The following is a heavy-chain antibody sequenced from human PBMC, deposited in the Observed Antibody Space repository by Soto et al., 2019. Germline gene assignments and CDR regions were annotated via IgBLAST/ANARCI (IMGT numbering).Heavy chain of an antibody. CDR3: AKGYPGRYGIDV. J-gene: IGHJ6*02. D-gene: IGHD5-18*01. Sequence: EVQLLESGGGLVQPGESLRLSCAASGFTFSSYAMSCVRQAPGKGLEWVSAISGSGGSTYYADSVKGRFTISRDKSKNTLYLQMSSLRVEDTAVYYCAKGYPGRYGIDVWGQGTTVTVSS. CDR2: ISGSGGST. CDR1: GFTFSSYA. V-gene: IGHV3-23*01.